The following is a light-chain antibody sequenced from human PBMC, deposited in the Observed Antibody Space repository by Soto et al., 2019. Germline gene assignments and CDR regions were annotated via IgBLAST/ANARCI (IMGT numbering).Light chain of an antibody. J-gene: IGKJ1*01. CDR2: GAS. V-gene: IGKV3-15*01. Sequence: EIVMTQSPATLSVSPGERDTLSCRASQSVSSNLAWYQQKPGQAPRLLIYGASTRATGIPARFSGSGSGTEVTLTLSSLQSEDFAVYYCQQYNNWPGFGQGTKVEIK. CDR1: QSVSSN. CDR3: QQYNNWPG.